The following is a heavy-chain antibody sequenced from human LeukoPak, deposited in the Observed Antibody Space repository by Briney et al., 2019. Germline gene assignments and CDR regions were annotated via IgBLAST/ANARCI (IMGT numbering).Heavy chain of an antibody. CDR1: GFTFDTYG. D-gene: IGHD2-21*02. Sequence: GGSLRLSCAASGFTFDTYGMSWVRQAPGKGLEWVSSISGSGNYMYYKDSVKGRFTISRDNSKNTLLLQMNSLRAEDSAVYYCAKGGHPAVVTTRFDSWGLGTLVTVSS. CDR3: AKGGHPAVVTTRFDS. CDR2: ISGSGNYM. J-gene: IGHJ5*01. V-gene: IGHV3-23*01.